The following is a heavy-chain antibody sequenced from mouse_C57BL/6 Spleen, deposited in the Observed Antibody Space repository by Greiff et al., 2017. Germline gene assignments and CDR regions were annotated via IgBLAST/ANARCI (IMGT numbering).Heavy chain of an antibody. CDR2: ISYSGST. V-gene: IGHV3-1*01. CDR3: AREGHYAMDY. Sequence: EVMLVESGPGMVKPSQSLSLTCTVTGYSITSGYDWHWIRHFPGNKLECMGYISYSGSTNYNPSLKSRISITHDTSKNHFFLKLNSVTTEDTATYYCAREGHYAMDYWGQGTAVTVSS. CDR1: GYSITSGYD. J-gene: IGHJ4*01.